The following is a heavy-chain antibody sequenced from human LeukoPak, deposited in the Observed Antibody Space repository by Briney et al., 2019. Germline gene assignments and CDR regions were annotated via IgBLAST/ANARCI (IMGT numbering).Heavy chain of an antibody. CDR3: ARDLHYAFDI. CDR1: GGSISSYY. CDR2: IYYSGST. J-gene: IGHJ3*02. Sequence: PSETLSLTCTVSGGSISSYYWSWIWQPPGKGLEWIGYIYYSGSTNYNPSLKSRVTISVDTSKNQFSLKLSSVTAADTAVYYCARDLHYAFDIWGQGTMVTVSS. V-gene: IGHV4-59*01.